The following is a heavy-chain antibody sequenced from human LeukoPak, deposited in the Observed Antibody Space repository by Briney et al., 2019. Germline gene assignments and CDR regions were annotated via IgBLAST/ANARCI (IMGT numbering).Heavy chain of an antibody. V-gene: IGHV4-38-2*01. Sequence: PSETLSLTCAVSGYSISSGYYWGWIRQPPGKGLEWIGSIYHSGSTYYNPSLKSRVTISVDTSKNQFSLKLSSVTAADTAVYYCARQTRLEGSDYWGQGTLGTVSS. D-gene: IGHD1-1*01. CDR2: IYHSGST. J-gene: IGHJ4*02. CDR1: GYSISSGYY. CDR3: ARQTRLEGSDY.